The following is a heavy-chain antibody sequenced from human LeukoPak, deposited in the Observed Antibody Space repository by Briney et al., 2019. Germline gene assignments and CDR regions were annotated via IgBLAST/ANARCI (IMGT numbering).Heavy chain of an antibody. Sequence: AGGSLRLSCAAPGFIFSSYWMSWVRQAPGKGLEWVANIKQDGSEKYYVDSVKGRFTISRDNAKKSLYLQMNSLRAEDTAVYFCARASYTTVVRNVYDYWGQGTLVTVSS. CDR3: ARASYTTVVRNVYDY. CDR1: GFIFSSYW. CDR2: IKQDGSEK. D-gene: IGHD4-23*01. J-gene: IGHJ4*02. V-gene: IGHV3-7*01.